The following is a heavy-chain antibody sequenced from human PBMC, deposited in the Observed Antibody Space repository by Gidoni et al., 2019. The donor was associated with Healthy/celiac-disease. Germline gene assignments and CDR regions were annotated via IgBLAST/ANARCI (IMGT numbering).Heavy chain of an antibody. CDR2: LIPIFGTA. Sequence: QVQLVQSGAEVKKPGSSVKVSCKSSGGTFSSYAISWVRQAPGQGLEWMGGLIPIFGTANYAQKFQGRVTITADESTSTAYMELSSLRSEDTAVYYCARDQGGSYFGANWFDPWGQGTLVTVSS. CDR3: ARDQGGSYFGANWFDP. V-gene: IGHV1-69*01. D-gene: IGHD1-26*01. CDR1: GGTFSSYA. J-gene: IGHJ5*02.